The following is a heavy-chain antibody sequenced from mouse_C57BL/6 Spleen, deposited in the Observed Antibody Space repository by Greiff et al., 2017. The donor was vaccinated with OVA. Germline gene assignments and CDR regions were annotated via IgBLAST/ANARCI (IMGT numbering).Heavy chain of an antibody. D-gene: IGHD1-1*01. J-gene: IGHJ3*01. Sequence: QVQLQQPGAELVKPGASVKMSCKASGYTFTSYWITWVKQRPGQGLEWIGDIYPGSGSTNYNEKFKSKATLTVDTSSSTAYMQLSSLTSDDSAVYYCARFTTVVANEVAYWGQGTLVTVSA. V-gene: IGHV1-55*01. CDR1: GYTFTSYW. CDR2: IYPGSGST. CDR3: ARFTTVVANEVAY.